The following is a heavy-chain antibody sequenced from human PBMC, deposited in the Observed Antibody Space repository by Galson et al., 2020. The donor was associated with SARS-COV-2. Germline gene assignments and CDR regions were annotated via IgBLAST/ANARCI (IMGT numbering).Heavy chain of an antibody. CDR3: ARRGGTVTTQHVYL. CDR2: IYYSGTT. CDR1: GGSISTTSYF. D-gene: IGHD4-17*01. Sequence: SETLSLTCTVSGGSISTTSYFWGWIRQPPGKGLEWIGTIYYSGTTYYNPSLRSRVTISVDTSTNQFSLNLNSVTAADTAVYYCARRGGTVTTQHVYLWGRGALVTVSS. V-gene: IGHV4-39*01. J-gene: IGHJ2*01.